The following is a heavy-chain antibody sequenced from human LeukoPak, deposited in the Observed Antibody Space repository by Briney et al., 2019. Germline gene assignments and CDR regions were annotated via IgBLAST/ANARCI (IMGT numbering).Heavy chain of an antibody. CDR3: ARDHHTITDYYYGMDV. CDR2: ICYDGSNK. D-gene: IGHD1-14*01. CDR1: AFTFTSYG. V-gene: IGHV3-33*01. J-gene: IGHJ6*04. Sequence: RGSLRLSCVASAFTFTSYGMHWVRQAPGEGLEWVAVICYDGSNKYYADSVKGRFTISRDSSKNTLYLQMNSLRAEDTAVYYCARDHHTITDYYYGMDVWGKGTTVTVSS.